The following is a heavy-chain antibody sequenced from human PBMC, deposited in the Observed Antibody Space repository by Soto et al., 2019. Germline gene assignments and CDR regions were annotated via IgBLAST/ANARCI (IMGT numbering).Heavy chain of an antibody. CDR1: GYSFTSYW. CDR3: ARGDRGDFDWLPKQYYGMDV. V-gene: IGHV5-10-1*01. J-gene: IGHJ6*02. CDR2: IDPSDSSN. D-gene: IGHD3-9*01. Sequence: LGESLISCKGSGYSFTSYWISWVRQMLGKGLEWMGRIDPSDSSNNYSPSFQGHVTISADKSISTAYLQWSSLKASDTAMYYCARGDRGDFDWLPKQYYGMDVWGQGTTVTVSS.